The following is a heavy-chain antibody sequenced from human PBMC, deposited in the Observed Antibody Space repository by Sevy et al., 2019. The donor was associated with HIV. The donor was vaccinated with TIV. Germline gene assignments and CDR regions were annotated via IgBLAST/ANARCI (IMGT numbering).Heavy chain of an antibody. Sequence: SETLSLTCAVYGGSFSGYYWSWIRQPPGKGLEWIGEINHSGSTNYNPSLKSRFTISVDTSKNKFSLELSSVTAADTAVYYCARGRGPGQAAAGQTYYYGMDVWGQGTTVTVSS. CDR3: ARGRGPGQAAAGQTYYYGMDV. J-gene: IGHJ6*02. CDR2: INHSGST. D-gene: IGHD6-13*01. V-gene: IGHV4-34*01. CDR1: GGSFSGYY.